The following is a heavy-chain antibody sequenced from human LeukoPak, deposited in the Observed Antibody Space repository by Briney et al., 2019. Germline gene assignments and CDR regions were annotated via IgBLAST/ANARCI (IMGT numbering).Heavy chain of an antibody. D-gene: IGHD5-12*01. CDR2: ISSSSTFI. Sequence: GGSLRLSCAASEFTFSSYSMSWVRQAPGKGLEWVSFISSSSTFIYYADSVKGRFTISRDNAKNSLYLQMNSLRAEDRAVYYCARVRPPPRGYRPGELLLFDYWGQGTLVTVSS. J-gene: IGHJ4*02. CDR3: ARVRPPPRGYRPGELLLFDY. V-gene: IGHV3-48*01. CDR1: EFTFSSYS.